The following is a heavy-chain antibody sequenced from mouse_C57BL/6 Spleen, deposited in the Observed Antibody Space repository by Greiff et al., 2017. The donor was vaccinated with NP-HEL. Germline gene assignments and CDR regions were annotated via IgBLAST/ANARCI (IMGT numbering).Heavy chain of an antibody. CDR2: IWRGGST. CDR3: AKGKNYLDY. V-gene: IGHV2-5*01. Sequence: VQLQQSGPGLVQPSQSLSITCTVSGFSFTSYGVHWVRQSPGQGLEWLGVIWRGGSTDYNAAFMSRRSIAKDNSKNQVFFKMNRLQADGTAIYYCAKGKNYLDYWGQGTTLTGSS. CDR1: GFSFTSYG. J-gene: IGHJ2*01.